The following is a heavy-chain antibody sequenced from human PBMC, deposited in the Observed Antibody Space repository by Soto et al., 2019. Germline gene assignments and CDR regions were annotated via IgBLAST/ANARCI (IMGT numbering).Heavy chain of an antibody. CDR3: TRSPGAGPEP. CDR2: IRSKANSYAT. J-gene: IGHJ5*02. D-gene: IGHD1-26*01. V-gene: IGHV3-73*01. Sequence: PGGSLRLSCAASGFTFSGSAMHWVRQASGKGLERVGRIRSKANSYATAYAASVKGRFTISRDDSKNTAYVQMNSLKTEDTAVYYCTRSPGAGPEPWGQVTLVTVSS. CDR1: GFTFSGSA.